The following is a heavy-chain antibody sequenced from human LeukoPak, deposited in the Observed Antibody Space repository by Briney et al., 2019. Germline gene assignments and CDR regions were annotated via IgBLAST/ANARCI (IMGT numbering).Heavy chain of an antibody. J-gene: IGHJ4*02. Sequence: SETLSLTCTVSVGSISSYYWSWIRQPPGKGLEWIGYIYYSGSTNYNPSIQSRVHISVHKSKNQFSLKLSSVTAADTAVYYCASFPFGYWGQGTLVTVSS. V-gene: IGHV4-59*01. CDR3: ASFPFGY. CDR2: IYYSGST. D-gene: IGHD3-10*01. CDR1: VGSISSYY.